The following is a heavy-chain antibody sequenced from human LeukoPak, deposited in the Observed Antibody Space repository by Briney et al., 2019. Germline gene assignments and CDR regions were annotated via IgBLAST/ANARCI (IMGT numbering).Heavy chain of an antibody. CDR1: GGSISSYY. V-gene: IGHV4-59*01. Sequence: SETLSLPCTVSGGSISSYYWSWIRQPPGKGLEWIGYIYYSGSTNYNPSLKSRVTISVDTSKNQFSLKLSSVTAADTAVYYCARGPYSSSWSALYYYYMDVWGKGTTVTVSS. D-gene: IGHD6-13*01. J-gene: IGHJ6*03. CDR2: IYYSGST. CDR3: ARGPYSSSWSALYYYYMDV.